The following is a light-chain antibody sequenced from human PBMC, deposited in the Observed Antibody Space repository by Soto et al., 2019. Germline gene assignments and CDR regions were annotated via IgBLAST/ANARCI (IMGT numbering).Light chain of an antibody. CDR2: GNT. J-gene: IGLJ2*01. Sequence: QAVVTQPPSVSGAPGQRVTISCTGSSSNIGAGYDVHWYQQLPGRAPKLLIYGNTNRPSGVPDRFSGSKSGTPASLAITGLQAEDEADYYCLSFDSSLSVVFGGGTKLTVL. CDR1: SSNIGAGYD. V-gene: IGLV1-40*01. CDR3: LSFDSSLSVV.